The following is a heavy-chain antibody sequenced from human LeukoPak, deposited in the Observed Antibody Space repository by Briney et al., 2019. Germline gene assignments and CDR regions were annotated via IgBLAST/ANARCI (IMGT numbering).Heavy chain of an antibody. J-gene: IGHJ4*02. V-gene: IGHV3-48*03. Sequence: GGSLRLSCAASGFTFSSYEMNWVRKAPGKGLEWVSYISSSGSTIYYADSVKGRFTISRDNAKNSLYLQMNSLRAEDTAVYYCAREIQLWLPDRYFDYWGQGTLVTVSS. D-gene: IGHD5-18*01. CDR3: AREIQLWLPDRYFDY. CDR2: ISSSGSTI. CDR1: GFTFSSYE.